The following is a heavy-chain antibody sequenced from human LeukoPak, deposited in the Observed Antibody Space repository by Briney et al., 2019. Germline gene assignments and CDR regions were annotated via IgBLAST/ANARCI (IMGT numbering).Heavy chain of an antibody. Sequence: PGGSLRLSCAGSGFTFSSYAMNWVRQAPGKGLEWVSYISSSSSYTNYADSVKGRFTISRDNAKNSLYLQMNSLRAEDTAVYYCARAYSSGWYSDAFDIWGQGTMVTVSS. V-gene: IGHV3-21*05. CDR1: GFTFSSYA. CDR3: ARAYSSGWYSDAFDI. J-gene: IGHJ3*02. CDR2: ISSSSSYT. D-gene: IGHD6-19*01.